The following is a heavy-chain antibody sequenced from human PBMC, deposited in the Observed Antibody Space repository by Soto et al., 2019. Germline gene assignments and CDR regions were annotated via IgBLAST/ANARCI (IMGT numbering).Heavy chain of an antibody. CDR3: AREPRYCRGGSCSITGDAYDI. J-gene: IGHJ3*02. CDR2: ISNRGDT. CDR1: GFIVSDTY. Sequence: EVQLVESGGGLVQPGGSLRLSCTASGFIVSDTYVNWVRQAPGKGLEWVSVISNRGDTHYADSVRGRFSLSRAISDNTLHLQMNNLRVEDTAVYYCAREPRYCRGGSCSITGDAYDIWGKGTMVTVSS. D-gene: IGHD2-15*01. V-gene: IGHV3-66*01.